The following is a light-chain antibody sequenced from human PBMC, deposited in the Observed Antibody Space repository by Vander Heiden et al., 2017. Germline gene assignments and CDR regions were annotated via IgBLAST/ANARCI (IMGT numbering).Light chain of an antibody. CDR1: QSISSW. Sequence: DIQMTQSPSALSASVGDRVTITCRASQSISSWLAWYQQKPGKAPKLLIYKASSLESGVPSRFSGSGSGTEFTLTISSLQPDDFATYYCQQYNSYPWTFGHGTKVGIK. V-gene: IGKV1-5*03. J-gene: IGKJ1*01. CDR2: KAS. CDR3: QQYNSYPWT.